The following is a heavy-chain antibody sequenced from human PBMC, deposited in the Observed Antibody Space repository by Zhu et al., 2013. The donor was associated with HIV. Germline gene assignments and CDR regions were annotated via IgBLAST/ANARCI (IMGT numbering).Heavy chain of an antibody. CDR2: IDPSVGST. CDR1: GGTFSSYA. V-gene: IGHV1-46*01. D-gene: IGHD2-2*01. J-gene: IGHJ6*02. CDR3: ARGKDVAVSAALKAYYYYGMHV. Sequence: QVQLVQSGAEVKKPGSSVKVSCKASGGTFSSYAISWVRQAPGQGPEWLGLIDPSVGSTSYAQKVQDRLTVTWDTSTSTVYMELSSLRSEDTAFYYCARGKDVAVSAALKAYYYYGMHVWGQGTTVSVSS.